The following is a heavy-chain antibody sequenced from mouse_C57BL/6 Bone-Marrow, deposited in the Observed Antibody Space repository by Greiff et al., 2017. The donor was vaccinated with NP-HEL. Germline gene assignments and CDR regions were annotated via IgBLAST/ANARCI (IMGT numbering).Heavy chain of an antibody. CDR3: AKTEFSLYYDYDGYFDV. V-gene: IGHV2-4*01. Sequence: QVQLQQSGPGLVQPSQSLSITCTVSGFSLPRSGVHWVRHPPGKGLAWLGVIWSGGSSDYHAAFISRLSISKDNSKSQVFFKMNSLHADYTAIYYCAKTEFSLYYDYDGYFDVWGTGTTVTVSS. CDR2: IWSGGSS. J-gene: IGHJ1*03. D-gene: IGHD2-4*01. CDR1: GFSLPRSG.